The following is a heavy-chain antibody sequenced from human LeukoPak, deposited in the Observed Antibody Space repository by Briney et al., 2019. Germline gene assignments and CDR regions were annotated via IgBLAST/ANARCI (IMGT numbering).Heavy chain of an antibody. CDR2: INPNSGGT. J-gene: IGHJ4*02. Sequence: ASVRVSCKTSGYPFTSYYIHWVRQAPGQGLEWIGWINPNSGGTNYAQKFQGRVTMTRDTSTSTAYMELSRLRSDDTAVYYCARAGGAYYYDSSGHLGYWGQGTLVTVSS. V-gene: IGHV1-2*02. D-gene: IGHD3-22*01. CDR3: ARAGGAYYYDSSGHLGY. CDR1: GYPFTSYY.